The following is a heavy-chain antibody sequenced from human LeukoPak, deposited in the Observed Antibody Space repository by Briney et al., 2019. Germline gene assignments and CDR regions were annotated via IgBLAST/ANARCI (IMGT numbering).Heavy chain of an antibody. CDR3: ASAYYDFWSGSQII. Sequence: GGSLRLSCAASGFTFDDYGMSWVRQAPGKGLEWVSGINWNGGSTAYADSVKGRFTISRDNAKNSLYLQMNSLRAEDTAVYYCASAYYDFWSGSQIIWGQGTMVTVSS. J-gene: IGHJ3*02. CDR2: INWNGGST. CDR1: GFTFDDYG. D-gene: IGHD3-3*01. V-gene: IGHV3-20*04.